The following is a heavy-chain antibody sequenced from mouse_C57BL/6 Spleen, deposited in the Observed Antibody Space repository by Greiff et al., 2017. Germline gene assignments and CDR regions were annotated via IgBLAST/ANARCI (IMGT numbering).Heavy chain of an antibody. J-gene: IGHJ3*01. D-gene: IGHD2-4*01. Sequence: VQLQQPGTERVKPGASVKLSCKASGDTCTSYWMHWVKQRPGQGLEWIGNINPSNGGSNYNEKFKSKATLTVDKSSSTAYMQLSSLTSEDSAVYYCAPYDYDGGFAYWGQGTLVTVSA. CDR3: APYDYDGGFAY. CDR2: INPSNGGS. CDR1: GDTCTSYW. V-gene: IGHV1-53*01.